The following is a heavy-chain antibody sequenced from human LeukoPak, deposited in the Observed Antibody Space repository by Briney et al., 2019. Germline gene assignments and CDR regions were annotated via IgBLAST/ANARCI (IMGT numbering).Heavy chain of an antibody. CDR2: IYYSGST. CDR1: GGSISSDY. V-gene: IGHV4-59*01. CDR3: ARGWNWFDP. J-gene: IGHJ5*02. Sequence: PSETLSLTCTVAGGSISSDYWSWIRQPPGKGLEWIGYIYYSGSTNYNPSLKSRVTISVDTSKNQFSLKLSSVTAADTAVYYCARGWNWFDPWGQGTLVTVSS.